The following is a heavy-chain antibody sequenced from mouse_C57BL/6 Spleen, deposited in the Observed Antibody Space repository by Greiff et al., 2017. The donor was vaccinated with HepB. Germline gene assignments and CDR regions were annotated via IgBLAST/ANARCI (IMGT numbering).Heavy chain of an antibody. V-gene: IGHV5-4*01. J-gene: IGHJ1*03. CDR1: GFTFSSYA. Sequence: DVHLVESGGGLVKPGGSLKLSCAASGFTFSSYAMSWVRQTPEKRLEWVATISDGGSYTYYPDNVKGPFTISRDNAKNNLYLQMRQLKSEDTAMYYCARGGAYCSNYVEYFDVWGTGTTVTVAS. CDR2: ISDGGSYT. CDR3: ARGGAYCSNYVEYFDV. D-gene: IGHD2-5*01.